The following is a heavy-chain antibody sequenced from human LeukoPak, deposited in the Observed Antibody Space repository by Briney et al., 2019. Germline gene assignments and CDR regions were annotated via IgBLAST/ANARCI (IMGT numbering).Heavy chain of an antibody. CDR3: ARGGAKWELLGAPDY. Sequence: SVKVSCKASGGTFSSYAISWVRQAPGQGLEWMGGIIPIFGTANYAQKFQGRVTITADESTSTAYMELSSLRSEDTAVYYCARGGAKWELLGAPDYWGQGTLVTVSS. V-gene: IGHV1-69*13. D-gene: IGHD1-26*01. CDR1: GGTFSSYA. CDR2: IIPIFGTA. J-gene: IGHJ4*02.